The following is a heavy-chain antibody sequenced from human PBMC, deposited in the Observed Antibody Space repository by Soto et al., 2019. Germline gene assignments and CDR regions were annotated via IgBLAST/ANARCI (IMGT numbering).Heavy chain of an antibody. Sequence: GGSLRLSCAASGFTFSSYAMSWVRQAPGKGLEWVSAISGSGGSTYYADSVKGRFTISRDNSKNTLYLQMNSLRAEDTAVYYCAKDGIVTTVTTEYGMDVWGQGTTVPVYS. CDR1: GFTFSSYA. CDR3: AKDGIVTTVTTEYGMDV. V-gene: IGHV3-23*01. D-gene: IGHD4-17*01. CDR2: ISGSGGST. J-gene: IGHJ6*02.